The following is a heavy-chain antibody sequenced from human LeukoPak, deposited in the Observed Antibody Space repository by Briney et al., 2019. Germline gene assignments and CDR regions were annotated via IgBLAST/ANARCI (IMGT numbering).Heavy chain of an antibody. CDR3: ARAKHYYDSSNYV. D-gene: IGHD3-22*01. Sequence: GGSLRLSCAASGFTFNDYGMSWVRQGPGKGLEWVSGINWNGGTTGYADSVRGRFTISRDNAKNSLYLQVNSLRAEDTALYYCARAKHYYDSSNYVWGQGTLVTVSS. J-gene: IGHJ4*02. V-gene: IGHV3-20*04. CDR1: GFTFNDYG. CDR2: INWNGGTT.